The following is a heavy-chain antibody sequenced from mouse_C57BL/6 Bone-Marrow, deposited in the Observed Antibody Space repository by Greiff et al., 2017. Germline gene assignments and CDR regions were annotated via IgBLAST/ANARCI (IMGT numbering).Heavy chain of an antibody. CDR1: GYAFSSSW. J-gene: IGHJ2*01. V-gene: IGHV1-82*01. CDR3: SSLIYYDYDVY. Sequence: QVQLQQSGPELVKPGASVKISCKASGYAFSSSWMNWVKQRPGKGLEWIGRIYPGDGDTNYNGKFKGKATLTADKSSSTAYMPLSSLTSEDSAVYFCSSLIYYDYDVYWGQGTTLTVSS. D-gene: IGHD2-4*01. CDR2: IYPGDGDT.